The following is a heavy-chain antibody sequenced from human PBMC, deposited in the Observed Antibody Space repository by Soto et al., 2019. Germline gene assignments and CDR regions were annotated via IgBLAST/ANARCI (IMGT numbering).Heavy chain of an antibody. Sequence: QVQLQESGPGLVKPSGTLSLNCKVSGDSISSSEWWSWVRQPPEKGLEWIAEIHHSGPTNYNPSLQSRVTITVDKSKNQISLRLSTVTAADTAVYYCARGGITAVRNYYFDHWGQGTLVTVSS. V-gene: IGHV4-4*02. CDR3: ARGGITAVRNYYFDH. J-gene: IGHJ4*02. CDR2: IHHSGPT. D-gene: IGHD1-20*01. CDR1: GDSISSSEW.